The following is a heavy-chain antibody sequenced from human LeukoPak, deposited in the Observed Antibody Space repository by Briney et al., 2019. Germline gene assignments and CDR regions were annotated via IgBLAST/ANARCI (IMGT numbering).Heavy chain of an antibody. CDR3: VRLVAVPDAYFDY. D-gene: IGHD2-2*01. Sequence: GGSLRLSCAASGLTFSSYWMHWVRQAPGKGLVWVSSINSDGSSTRYADSVKGRFTISRDNVQNSLYLQMNSLRAEDTAVYYCVRLVAVPDAYFDYWGQGTLVTVSS. V-gene: IGHV3-74*01. J-gene: IGHJ4*02. CDR1: GLTFSSYW. CDR2: INSDGSST.